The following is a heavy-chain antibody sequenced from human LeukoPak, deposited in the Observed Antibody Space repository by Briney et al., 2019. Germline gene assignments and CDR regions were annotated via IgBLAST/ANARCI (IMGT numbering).Heavy chain of an antibody. J-gene: IGHJ4*02. CDR3: AKDPATGYCSTGYCYASPFDS. CDR2: ITARADTE. CDR1: GFSFSTYP. Sequence: GWSVRLSCTASGFSFSTYPMTWVRQAPGKGLDGVSLITARADTEDDADPVKGRFSISRDNSKNTLFMQMNSLRAEDTALYFCAKDPATGYCSTGYCYASPFDSCGQGTLVTVSS. V-gene: IGHV3-23*01. D-gene: IGHD2-15*01.